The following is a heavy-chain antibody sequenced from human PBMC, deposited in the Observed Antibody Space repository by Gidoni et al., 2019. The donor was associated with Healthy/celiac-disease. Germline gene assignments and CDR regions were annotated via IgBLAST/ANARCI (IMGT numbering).Heavy chain of an antibody. V-gene: IGHV4-61*02. CDR1: GGSISSGSYY. CDR2: IYTSGST. D-gene: IGHD3-10*01. CDR3: ARGIALDWFDP. J-gene: IGHJ5*02. Sequence: QVQLQESGPGLVKPSQTLSLTCTVSGGSISSGSYYWSWIRQPAGKGLEWIGRIYTSGSTNSNPSLKSRVTISVDTSKNQFSLKLSPVTAADTAVYYCARGIALDWFDPWGQGTLVTVSS.